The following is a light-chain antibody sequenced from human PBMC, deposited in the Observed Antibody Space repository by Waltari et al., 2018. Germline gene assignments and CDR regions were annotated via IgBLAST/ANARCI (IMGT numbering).Light chain of an antibody. CDR3: SSYSGTYTLL. J-gene: IGLJ3*02. CDR1: NYDVGYYNY. Sequence: QSALTQPRSVSESPGQSVTISCTGTNYDVGYYNYVSWYQHPPGKAPKLMIYDVTKRPSGVPDRFSGSKYGNTASLTISGLQAEDEADYYCSSYSGTYTLLFGGGTKLTVL. CDR2: DVT. V-gene: IGLV2-11*01.